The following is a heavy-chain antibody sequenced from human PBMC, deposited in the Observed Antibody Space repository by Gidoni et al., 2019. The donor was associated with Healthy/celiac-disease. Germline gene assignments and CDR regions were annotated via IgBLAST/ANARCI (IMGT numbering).Heavy chain of an antibody. CDR1: GVTCSSYA. V-gene: IGHV3-23*01. Sequence: EVQLLESGGGLVQPGGSLRLSCAASGVTCSSYAMSWVRQAPGKGLEWVSAISGSGGSTYYADSVKGRFTISRDNSKNTLYLQMNSLSAEDTAVYYCAKDFWATVVTLEYWGQGTLVTVSS. J-gene: IGHJ4*02. CDR2: ISGSGGST. CDR3: AKDFWATVVTLEY. D-gene: IGHD4-17*01.